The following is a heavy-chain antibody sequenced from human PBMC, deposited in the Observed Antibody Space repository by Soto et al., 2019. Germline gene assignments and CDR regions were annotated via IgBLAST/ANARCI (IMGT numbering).Heavy chain of an antibody. J-gene: IGHJ5*02. CDR3: ARKENPQSPFDP. CDR2: IIPIFGTA. CDR1: GGTFSSYA. V-gene: IGHV1-69*01. Sequence: QVPLVQSGAEVKKPGSSVKVSCKASGGTFSSYAISWVRQDPGQGLEWMGGIIPIFGTANSAQKFQGRVTIPADESTSTAYMELSSLRSEDPAVYYCARKENPQSPFDPWGQGTLVTVS.